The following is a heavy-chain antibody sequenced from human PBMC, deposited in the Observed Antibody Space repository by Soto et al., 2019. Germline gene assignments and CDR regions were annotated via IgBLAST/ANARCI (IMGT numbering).Heavy chain of an antibody. CDR2: IYYSGST. J-gene: IGHJ4*02. V-gene: IGHV4-31*03. D-gene: IGHD3-10*01. CDR1: GGSINNGGYY. CDR3: ARDRYYYGSGSSN. Sequence: SETLSLTCTVSGGSINNGGYYWSWIRQHPGKGLEWIGYIYYSGSTYYNPSLKSRVTISVDTSKNQFSLKLSSVTAADTAVYYCARDRYYYGSGSSNWGQGTLVTVSS.